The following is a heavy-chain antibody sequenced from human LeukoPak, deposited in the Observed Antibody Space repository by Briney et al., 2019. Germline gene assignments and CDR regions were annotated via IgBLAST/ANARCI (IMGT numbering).Heavy chain of an antibody. Sequence: SETLSLTCTVSGGSISSSSYYWGWIRQPPGKGLEWIGSIYYSGSTYYNPSLKSRVTISVDTSKNQFSLDLTSVTAADTAVYYCARAPLILRSLDYWGQGTLVTVSS. CDR3: ARAPLILRSLDY. CDR1: GGSISSSSYY. J-gene: IGHJ4*02. CDR2: IYYSGST. V-gene: IGHV4-39*07. D-gene: IGHD5-12*01.